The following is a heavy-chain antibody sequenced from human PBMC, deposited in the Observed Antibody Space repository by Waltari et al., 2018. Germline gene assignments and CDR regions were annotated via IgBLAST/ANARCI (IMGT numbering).Heavy chain of an antibody. J-gene: IGHJ4*02. Sequence: QVQLVQSGGGVVQPGRSLRLSCAASGFTFSSYGMHWVRQAPGKGLEWVAVIWYDGSNKYYADSVKGRFTVSRDNSKNTLYLQMNSLRTEDTAVYYCAKDRSSSAIFDYWGQGTLVTVSS. CDR3: AKDRSSSAIFDY. D-gene: IGHD6-13*01. CDR1: GFTFSSYG. CDR2: IWYDGSNK. V-gene: IGHV3-33*06.